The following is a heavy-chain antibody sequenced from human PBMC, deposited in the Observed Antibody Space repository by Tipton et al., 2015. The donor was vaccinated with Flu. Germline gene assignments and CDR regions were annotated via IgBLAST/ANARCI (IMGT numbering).Heavy chain of an antibody. Sequence: SLRLSCTGSGFTFGDFAMSWVRQAPGKGLEWVGSIRSEGYGATSEHAASVKGRFSISRDESKSYLQMNSLKTEDTAIYYCTRSGYSYGYPYYFDYWGQGTLVTVSS. CDR1: GFTFGDFA. J-gene: IGHJ4*02. CDR3: TRSGYSYGYPYYFDY. V-gene: IGHV3-49*04. CDR2: IRSEGYGATS. D-gene: IGHD5-18*01.